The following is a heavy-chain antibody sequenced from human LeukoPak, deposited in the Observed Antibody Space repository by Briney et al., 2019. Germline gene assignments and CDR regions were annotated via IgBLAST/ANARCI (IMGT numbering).Heavy chain of an antibody. CDR1: GFTFSSYA. D-gene: IGHD3-10*01. CDR3: ARVVHYGSGPAVG. J-gene: IGHJ4*02. Sequence: PGGSLRLSRAASGFTFSSYAMHWVRQAPGKGLEWVSYISSSGDTIYYADSVKGRFTISRDNAKNSVHLQMNSLRAEDTAVYYCARVVHYGSGPAVGWGQGTLVTVSS. V-gene: IGHV3-48*04. CDR2: ISSSGDTI.